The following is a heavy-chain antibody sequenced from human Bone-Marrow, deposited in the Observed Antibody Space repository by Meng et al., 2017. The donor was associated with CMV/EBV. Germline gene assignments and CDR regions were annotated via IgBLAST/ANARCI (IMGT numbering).Heavy chain of an antibody. Sequence: LTLSRYSLSWVRQAPGKGLDWVAVTSYDGRKQDYVASVKGRFTISRDNSKNTLYLQMTSLRTEDTAVYFCAKDSPPYTSTWYGFFDCWGQGTLVTVSS. J-gene: IGHJ4*02. D-gene: IGHD6-13*01. CDR1: LTLSRYS. CDR3: AKDSPPYTSTWYGFFDC. CDR2: TSYDGRKQ. V-gene: IGHV3-30*18.